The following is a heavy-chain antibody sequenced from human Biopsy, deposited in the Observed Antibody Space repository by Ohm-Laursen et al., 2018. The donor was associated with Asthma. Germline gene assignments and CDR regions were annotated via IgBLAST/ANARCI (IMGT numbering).Heavy chain of an antibody. J-gene: IGHJ6*02. CDR2: ISVYNGNT. D-gene: IGHD3-10*01. Sequence: SSVKVSCKTSGYTFNSAGNTWVRQAPGQGLEWMGWISVYNGNTKVAQKLQDRVTMITDTSTSTAYMELRSLRSDDTAVYFCARAVDYSHYYGIDVWGQGTTVTVS. V-gene: IGHV1-18*01. CDR3: ARAVDYSHYYGIDV. CDR1: GYTFNSAG.